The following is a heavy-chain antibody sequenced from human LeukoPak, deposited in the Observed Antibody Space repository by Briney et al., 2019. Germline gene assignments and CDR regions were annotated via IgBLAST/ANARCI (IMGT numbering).Heavy chain of an antibody. Sequence: SETLSLTCTVPGGSISSYYWSWIRQPPGKGLEWIGYIYYSGSTNYNPSLKSRVTISVDTSKNQFSLKLSSVTAADTAVYCCARDSYGDYELDYWGQGTLVTVSS. V-gene: IGHV4-59*01. CDR1: GGSISSYY. D-gene: IGHD4-17*01. CDR3: ARDSYGDYELDY. CDR2: IYYSGST. J-gene: IGHJ4*02.